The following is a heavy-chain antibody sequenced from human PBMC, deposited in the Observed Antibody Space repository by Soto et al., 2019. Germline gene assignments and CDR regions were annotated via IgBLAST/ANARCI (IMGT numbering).Heavy chain of an antibody. Sequence: SETLCLTCTVAGGYIRGYYWSWIRQPPGKGLEWIGYIYYSGSTNYNPSLKSRVTISVDTSKNQFSLKLSSVTAADTAVYYCARVPGPWGQGTLVTVSS. D-gene: IGHD3-10*01. CDR1: GGYIRGYY. J-gene: IGHJ5*02. V-gene: IGHV4-59*01. CDR3: ARVPGP. CDR2: IYYSGST.